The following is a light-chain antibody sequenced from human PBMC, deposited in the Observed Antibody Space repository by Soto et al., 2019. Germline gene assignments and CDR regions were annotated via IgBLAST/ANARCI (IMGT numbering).Light chain of an antibody. V-gene: IGLV1-47*01. CDR2: RNN. J-gene: IGLJ1*01. Sequence: QSVLTQPPSASGTPGQRVTISCSGSSSNIGSNYVYWYQQLPGTAPKLLIYRNNQRPSGVPDRFSGSKSGTSASLAISGLRSEDEADYYCAAWDDSRSPSYVFGTGTKVTVL. CDR3: AAWDDSRSPSYV. CDR1: SSNIGSNY.